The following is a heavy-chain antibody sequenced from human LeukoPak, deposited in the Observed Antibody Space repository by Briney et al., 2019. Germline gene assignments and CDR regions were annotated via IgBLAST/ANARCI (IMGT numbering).Heavy chain of an antibody. Sequence: GGSLRLSCAASGFTFSSYSMIWDRQAPGKGLEWVSSIRSSSTYISHEDSVKGRLTIARDNAKDSMYLQINSIRAEDTSLYYCAGFPWGVALDYFDYWGQGTLVTVSS. CDR1: GFTFSSYS. CDR2: IRSSSTYI. J-gene: IGHJ4*02. CDR3: AGFPWGVALDYFDY. D-gene: IGHD3-16*01. V-gene: IGHV3-21*01.